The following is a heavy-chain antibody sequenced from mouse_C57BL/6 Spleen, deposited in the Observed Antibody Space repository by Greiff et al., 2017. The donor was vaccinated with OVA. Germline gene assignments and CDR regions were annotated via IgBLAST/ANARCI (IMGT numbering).Heavy chain of an antibody. Sequence: EVKLVESGGGLVKPGGSLKLSCAASGFTFSDYGMHWVRQAPEKGLEWVAYISSGSSTIYYADPVKGRFTISRDNAKNTLFLQMTSLRSEDTAMYYCAREITTVVATGYFDYWGQGTTLTVSS. D-gene: IGHD1-1*01. CDR1: GFTFSDYG. V-gene: IGHV5-17*01. CDR2: ISSGSSTI. CDR3: AREITTVVATGYFDY. J-gene: IGHJ2*01.